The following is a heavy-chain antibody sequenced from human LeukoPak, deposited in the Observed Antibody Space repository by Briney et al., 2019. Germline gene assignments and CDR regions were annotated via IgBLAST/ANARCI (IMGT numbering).Heavy chain of an antibody. CDR2: IYYSGST. D-gene: IGHD3-9*01. CDR3: ARSRRGNLTGSYY. V-gene: IGHV4-61*01. CDR1: GGSTSSSSYY. Sequence: SETLSLTCTVSGGSTSSSSYYWSWIRQPPGKGMEWIGYIYYSGSTNYNPSLKSRVTISVDTSKTQFSLKLTSVTAADTAVYYCARSRRGNLTGSYYWGQGTLVTVSS. J-gene: IGHJ4*02.